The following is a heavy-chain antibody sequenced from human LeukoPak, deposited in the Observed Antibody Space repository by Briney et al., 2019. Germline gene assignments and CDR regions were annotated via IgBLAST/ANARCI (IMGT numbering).Heavy chain of an antibody. V-gene: IGHV4-39*01. Sequence: SETLSLTCTVSGGSISGSSYYWGWIRQPPGKGLEWIGSIYYSGSTYYNPSLKSRVTISVDTSKNQFSLKLSSVTAADTAVYYCARQSIAAAGGDGYYYYGMDVWGQGTTVTVSS. CDR3: ARQSIAAAGGDGYYYYGMDV. D-gene: IGHD6-13*01. CDR2: IYYSGST. CDR1: GGSISGSSYY. J-gene: IGHJ6*02.